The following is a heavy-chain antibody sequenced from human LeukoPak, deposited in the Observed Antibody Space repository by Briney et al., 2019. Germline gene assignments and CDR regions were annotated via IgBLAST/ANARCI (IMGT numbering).Heavy chain of an antibody. CDR3: ARGRGDILTGYTDAYYFDY. D-gene: IGHD3-9*01. CDR1: GGSFSGYY. Sequence: SETLSLTCAVYGGSFSGYYWSWIRQPPGKGLEWTGEINHSGSTNYNPSLKSRVTISVDTSKNQFSLKLSSVTAADTAVYYCARGRGDILTGYTDAYYFDYWGQGTLVTVSS. J-gene: IGHJ4*02. V-gene: IGHV4-34*01. CDR2: INHSGST.